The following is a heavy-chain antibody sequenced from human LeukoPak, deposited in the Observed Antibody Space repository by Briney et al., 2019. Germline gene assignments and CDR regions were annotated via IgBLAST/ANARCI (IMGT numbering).Heavy chain of an antibody. V-gene: IGHV3-49*04. D-gene: IGHD3-22*01. J-gene: IGHJ4*02. Sequence: GGSLRLSCAASGFTFSSYSMNWVRQAPGKGLEWVGFIRSKAYGGTTEYAASVKGRFTISRDDSKSIAYLQMNSLKTEDTAVYYCTSRGQWLLYYFDYWGQGTLVTVSS. CDR2: IRSKAYGGTT. CDR3: TSRGQWLLYYFDY. CDR1: GFTFSSYS.